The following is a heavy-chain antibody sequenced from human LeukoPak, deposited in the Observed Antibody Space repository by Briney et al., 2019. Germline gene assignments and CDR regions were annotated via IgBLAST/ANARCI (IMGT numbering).Heavy chain of an antibody. CDR3: AKNPYEYYFDY. J-gene: IGHJ4*02. CDR1: GYTLTSYY. Sequence: ASVKVSCKASGYTLTSYYMHWLRQAPGQGLEWMGWINPNSGDTNYAQKFQGGVTMTRDTSISTAYMELSRLTSDDTAVYYCAKNPYEYYFDYWGQGTLVTVSS. D-gene: IGHD5-12*01. CDR2: INPNSGDT. V-gene: IGHV1-2*02.